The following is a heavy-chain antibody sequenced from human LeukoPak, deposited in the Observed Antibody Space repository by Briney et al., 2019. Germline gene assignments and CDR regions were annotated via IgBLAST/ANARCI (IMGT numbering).Heavy chain of an antibody. J-gene: IGHJ4*02. Sequence: GGSLRLSCAASGFTFSGCGMHWVRQAPGKGLEWVAFIWYDGRDKYYADSVKGRFTISRDNSKNTLYLQMNSLRAENTAMYYCAKDPYSYGSYFDYWGQGTLVTVSS. CDR2: IWYDGRDK. D-gene: IGHD5-18*01. CDR3: AKDPYSYGSYFDY. V-gene: IGHV3-30*02. CDR1: GFTFSGCG.